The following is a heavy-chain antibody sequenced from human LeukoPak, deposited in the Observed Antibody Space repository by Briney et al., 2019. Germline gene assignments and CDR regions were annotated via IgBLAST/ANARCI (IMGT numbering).Heavy chain of an antibody. J-gene: IGHJ5*02. Sequence: GGSLRLSCAASGFTFSSYAMHWVRQAPGKGLEWVAVISYDGSNKYYADSVKGRFTISRDNSKNTLYLQMNSLRAEDMAVYYCARDRRVGYCSSTSCYNWFDPWGQGTLVTVSS. CDR3: ARDRRVGYCSSTSCYNWFDP. CDR2: ISYDGSNK. CDR1: GFTFSSYA. D-gene: IGHD2-2*03. V-gene: IGHV3-30-3*01.